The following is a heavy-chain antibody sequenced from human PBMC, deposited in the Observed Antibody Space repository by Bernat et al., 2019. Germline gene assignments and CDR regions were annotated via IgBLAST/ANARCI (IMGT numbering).Heavy chain of an antibody. CDR3: TRRSSSSGWSYFDY. CDR1: GFSFTNAW. D-gene: IGHD6-19*01. V-gene: IGHV3-15*07. CDR2: IKSKTDGGPT. Sequence: EVQLVESGGGLVKPGGSLRLSCAASGFSFTNAWMNWVRQAPGKGLEWVGRIKSKTDGGPTDYAAPVKGRFPISRDDSKNPLYLKMTSLKTEDTAVYYCTRRSSSSGWSYFDYWGQGTLVTVSS. J-gene: IGHJ4*02.